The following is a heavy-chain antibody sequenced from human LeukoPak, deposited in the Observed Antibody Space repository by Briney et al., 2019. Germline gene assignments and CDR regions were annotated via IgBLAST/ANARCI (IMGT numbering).Heavy chain of an antibody. CDR2: IYPGGSDT. CDR1: GYSFTSYW. D-gene: IGHD4-17*01. J-gene: IGHJ4*02. Sequence: GELLQISCKGSGYSFTSYWIGCVRPMAGKGLEWLGIIYPGGSDTKYSPSCQGQVTISADKTIITAYLQWSSLKASDTAMYYFARLSAGVHGDYGYYFDYWGQGTLVTVSS. V-gene: IGHV5-51*01. CDR3: ARLSAGVHGDYGYYFDY.